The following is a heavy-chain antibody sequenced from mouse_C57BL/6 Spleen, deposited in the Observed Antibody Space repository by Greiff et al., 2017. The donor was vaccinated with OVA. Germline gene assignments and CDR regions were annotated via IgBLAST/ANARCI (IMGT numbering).Heavy chain of an antibody. CDR3: ARSSTVGYYFDY. CDR1: GYTFTSYW. Sequence: QVQLQQPGAELVRPGSSVKLSCKASGYTFTSYWMDWVKQRPGQGLEWIGNIYPSDSETHYNQKFKDKATLTVDKSSSTAYMQLSSLTSEDSAVYYCARSSTVGYYFDYWGQGTTLTVSS. D-gene: IGHD1-1*01. J-gene: IGHJ2*01. CDR2: IYPSDSET. V-gene: IGHV1-61*01.